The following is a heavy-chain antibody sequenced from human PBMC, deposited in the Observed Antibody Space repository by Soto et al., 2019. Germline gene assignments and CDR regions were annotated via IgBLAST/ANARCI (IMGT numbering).Heavy chain of an antibody. J-gene: IGHJ6*02. CDR3: ASRIGVDDGMDV. CDR2: IYPGDSDT. Sequence: GESLKGYGKTSGYSLTSYWIGWVRQMPGKGLDWMGIIYPGDSDTRYSPSFQGQVTISADKSIRTAYLQWSSLQASDTAMYYCASRIGVDDGMDVWGQGTRVTVS. CDR1: GYSLTSYW. V-gene: IGHV5-51*01. D-gene: IGHD6-19*01.